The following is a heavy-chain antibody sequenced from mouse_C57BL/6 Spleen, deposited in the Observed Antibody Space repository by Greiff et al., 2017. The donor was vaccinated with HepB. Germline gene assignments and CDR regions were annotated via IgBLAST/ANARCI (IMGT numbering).Heavy chain of an antibody. V-gene: IGHV2-6-1*01. J-gene: IGHJ4*01. CDR3: ARHEDYYGSSYHYYAMDY. Sequence: VKVVESGPGLVAPSQSLSITCTVSGFSLTSYGVHWVRQPPGKGLEWLVVIWSDGSTTYNSALKSRLSISKDNSKSQVFLKMNSLQTDDTAMYYCARHEDYYGSSYHYYAMDYWGQGTSVTVSS. CDR1: GFSLTSYG. D-gene: IGHD1-1*01. CDR2: IWSDGST.